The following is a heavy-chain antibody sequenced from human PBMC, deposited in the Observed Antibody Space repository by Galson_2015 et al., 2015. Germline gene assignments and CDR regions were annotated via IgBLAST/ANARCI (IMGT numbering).Heavy chain of an antibody. CDR3: AGRYCSGGSCYGTYFDY. CDR1: GYTFTSYA. J-gene: IGHJ4*02. V-gene: IGHV1-3*01. CDR2: INAGNGNT. Sequence: SVKVSCKASGYTFTSYAMHWVRQAPGQRLEWMGWINAGNGNTKYSQKFQGRVTITRDTSASTAYMELSSLISEDTAVYYCAGRYCSGGSCYGTYFDYWGQGTLVTVSS. D-gene: IGHD2-15*01.